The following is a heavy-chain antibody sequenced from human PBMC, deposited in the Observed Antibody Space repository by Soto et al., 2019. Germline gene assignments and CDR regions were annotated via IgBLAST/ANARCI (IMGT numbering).Heavy chain of an antibody. CDR2: IDPGSGKA. V-gene: IGHV1-3*01. D-gene: IGHD2-8*01. Sequence: RASVKVSCKPSGYTLTNYAIHWVRQAAGQRLEWLAWIDPGSGKATYSQKVQDRIILSRDNSASTFYMDLSSLTSEDTAVYFCTRDLNGGNPFDYWGQGAMGTVSS. CDR1: GYTLTNYA. CDR3: TRDLNGGNPFDY. J-gene: IGHJ4*02.